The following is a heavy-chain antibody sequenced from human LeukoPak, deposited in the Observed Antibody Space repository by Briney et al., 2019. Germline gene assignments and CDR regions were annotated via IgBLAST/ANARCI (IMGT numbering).Heavy chain of an antibody. J-gene: IGHJ5*02. D-gene: IGHD3-22*01. CDR1: GGSISSYY. CDR3: ARVQAPRTYYYDSSGYLNWFDP. Sequence: SETLPLTCTVSGGSISSYYWSWIRQPAGKGLEWIGRIYTSGSTNYNPSLKSRVTMSVDTSKNQFSLKLSSVTAADTAVYYCARVQAPRTYYYDSSGYLNWFDPWGQGTLVTVSS. V-gene: IGHV4-4*07. CDR2: IYTSGST.